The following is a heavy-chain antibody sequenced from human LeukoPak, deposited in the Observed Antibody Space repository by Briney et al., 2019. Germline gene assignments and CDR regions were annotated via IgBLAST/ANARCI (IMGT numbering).Heavy chain of an antibody. D-gene: IGHD3-3*01. Sequence: GGSLRLSCAASEFTFSSYEMNWVRQAPGKGLEWVSYISSSGSTIYYADSVKGRFTISRDNAKNSLYLQMNSLRAEDTAVYYCARGRNYDFWSGLFDPWGQGTLVTVSS. J-gene: IGHJ5*02. V-gene: IGHV3-48*03. CDR2: ISSSGSTI. CDR1: EFTFSSYE. CDR3: ARGRNYDFWSGLFDP.